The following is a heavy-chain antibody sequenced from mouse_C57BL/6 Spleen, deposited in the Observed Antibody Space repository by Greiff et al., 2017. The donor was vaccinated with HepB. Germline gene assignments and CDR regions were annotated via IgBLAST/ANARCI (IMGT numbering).Heavy chain of an antibody. Sequence: EVQLVESGGGLVQPKGSLKLSCAASGFSFNTYAMNWVRQAPGKGLEWVARIRSKSNNYATYYADSVKDRFTISRDDSESMLYLQMNNLKTEDTAMYYCVRQRDYDGEAWFAYWGQGTLVTVSA. CDR1: GFSFNTYA. V-gene: IGHV10-1*01. CDR2: IRSKSNNYAT. CDR3: VRQRDYDGEAWFAY. J-gene: IGHJ3*01. D-gene: IGHD2-4*01.